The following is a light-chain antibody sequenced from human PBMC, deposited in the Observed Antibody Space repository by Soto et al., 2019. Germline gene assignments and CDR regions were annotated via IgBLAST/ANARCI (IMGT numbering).Light chain of an antibody. Sequence: DIEIPQSHSSLSASVGDRVTITCRASQSVDNYLKWYQQKPGKAPGLLIYAASSLQGGVPSRFSASGSGTDFTLTISSLQPEDFATYYCQQNLRTPLTFGQGTKVDIK. CDR3: QQNLRTPLT. V-gene: IGKV1-39*01. CDR1: QSVDNY. J-gene: IGKJ1*01. CDR2: AAS.